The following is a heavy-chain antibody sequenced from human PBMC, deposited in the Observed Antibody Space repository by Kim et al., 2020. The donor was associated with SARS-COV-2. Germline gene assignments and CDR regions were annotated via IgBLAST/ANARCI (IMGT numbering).Heavy chain of an antibody. V-gene: IGHV1-18*01. CDR3: ARDTRIAAAGTIDY. Sequence: AQKLQGRVTMTTDPSTSTAYMELRSLRSDDTAVYYCARDTRIAAAGTIDYWGQGTLVTVSS. J-gene: IGHJ4*02. D-gene: IGHD6-13*01.